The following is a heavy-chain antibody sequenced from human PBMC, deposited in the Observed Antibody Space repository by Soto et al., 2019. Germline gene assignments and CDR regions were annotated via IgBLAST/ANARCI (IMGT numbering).Heavy chain of an antibody. J-gene: IGHJ4*02. CDR2: IDPSDSYT. CDR1: GYSFTRYF. V-gene: IGHV5-10-1*01. D-gene: IGHD3-22*01. CDR3: ARRRYDSSGYYHFDY. Sequence: ESLKLSCTGSGYSFTRYFISWVRQMPGKGLEWMGRIDPSDSYTNYSPSFQGHVTISADKSISTAYLQWSSLKASDTAMYYCARRRYDSSGYYHFDYWGQGTLVTVSS.